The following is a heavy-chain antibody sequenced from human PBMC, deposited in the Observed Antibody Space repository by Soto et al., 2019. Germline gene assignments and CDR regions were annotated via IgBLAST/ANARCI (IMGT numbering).Heavy chain of an antibody. V-gene: IGHV3-30-3*01. CDR1: GFIFSSSA. Sequence: LRLSCVASGFIFSSSAMHWVRQAPGKGLEWVAVISSDGSSKSYADSMKGRFTISRDNSKNTLYLQISSLRSDDTAVYYCARDPEWEVVIDYWGQGTLVTVSS. CDR2: ISSDGSSK. D-gene: IGHD1-26*01. CDR3: ARDPEWEVVIDY. J-gene: IGHJ4*02.